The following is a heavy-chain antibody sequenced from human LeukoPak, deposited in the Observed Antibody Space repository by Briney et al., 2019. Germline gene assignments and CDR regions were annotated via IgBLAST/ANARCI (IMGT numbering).Heavy chain of an antibody. CDR3: ARRSPQLGHTYYFDY. CDR2: IYYSGST. V-gene: IGHV4-39*01. J-gene: IGHJ4*02. CDR1: GGSISSSSYY. Sequence: SETLSLTCTVSGGSISSSSYYWGWIRQPPGKGLEWIGSIYYSGSTYYNPSLKSRVTISVDTSKNQFSLKLSSVTAADTAVYYCARRSPQLGHTYYFDYWGQGTLVTVSS. D-gene: IGHD1-1*01.